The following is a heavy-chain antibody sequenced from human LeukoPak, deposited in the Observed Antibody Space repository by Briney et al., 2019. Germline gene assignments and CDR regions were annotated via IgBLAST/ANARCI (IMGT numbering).Heavy chain of an antibody. CDR1: GFTFSNAW. CDR3: TTYIVVVPAAMGDAFDI. CDR2: IKSKTDGGTT. V-gene: IGHV3-15*01. D-gene: IGHD2-2*01. Sequence: GESLKISCAASGFTFSNAWMSWVRQAPGKGLEWVGRIKSKTDGGTTDYAAPVKGRFTISRDDSKNTLYLQMNSLKTEDTAVYYCTTYIVVVPAAMGDAFDIWGQGTMVTVSS. J-gene: IGHJ3*02.